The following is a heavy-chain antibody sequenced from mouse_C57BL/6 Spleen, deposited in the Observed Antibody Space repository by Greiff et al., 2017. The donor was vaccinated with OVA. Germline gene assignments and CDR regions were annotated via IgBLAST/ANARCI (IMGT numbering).Heavy chain of an antibody. D-gene: IGHD4-1*01. V-gene: IGHV1-26*01. CDR2: INPNNGGT. J-gene: IGHJ2*01. Sequence: EVQLQQSGPELVKPGASVKISCKASGYTFTDYYMNWVKQSHGKSLEWIGDINPNNGGTSYNQKFKGKATLTVDKSSSTAYMELRSLTSEDSAVYYCAGLLGLDYWGQGTTLTVSS. CDR1: GYTFTDYY. CDR3: AGLLGLDY.